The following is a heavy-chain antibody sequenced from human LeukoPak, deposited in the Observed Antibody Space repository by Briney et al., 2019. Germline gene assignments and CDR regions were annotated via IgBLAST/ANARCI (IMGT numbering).Heavy chain of an antibody. CDR1: GYTFTSYG. CDR3: ARGGRYGDRGLDYFDY. D-gene: IGHD4-17*01. V-gene: IGHV1-18*01. CDR2: ISAYNGNT. J-gene: IGHJ4*02. Sequence: ASVKVSCKASGYTFTSYGISWVRQAPGQGLEWMGWISAYNGNTNYAQKVQGRVTMTTDTSTSTAYMELRSLRSDDTAVYYCARGGRYGDRGLDYFDYWGQGTLVTVSS.